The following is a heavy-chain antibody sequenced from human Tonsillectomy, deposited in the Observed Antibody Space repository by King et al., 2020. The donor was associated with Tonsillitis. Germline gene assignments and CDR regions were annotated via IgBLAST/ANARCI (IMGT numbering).Heavy chain of an antibody. Sequence: VQLVESGGGLVQPGGSLRLSCAASGFTFSSYAMSWVRQAPGKGLEWVSAISAGGSNTYHADSVKGRFTISRDNSKNTLFLQMNSLRAEDTAVYYCAKSRILEWLLYDDWGQGTLVTVSS. CDR2: ISAGGSNT. V-gene: IGHV3-23*04. CDR3: AKSRILEWLLYDD. D-gene: IGHD3-3*01. CDR1: GFTFSSYA. J-gene: IGHJ4*02.